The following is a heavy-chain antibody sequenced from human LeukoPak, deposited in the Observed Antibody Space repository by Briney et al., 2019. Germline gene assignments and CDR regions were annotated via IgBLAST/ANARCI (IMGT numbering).Heavy chain of an antibody. Sequence: ASVKVPCKASGYTFTSYYMHWVRQAPGQGLEWMGIINPSGGSTSYAQKFQGRVTMTRDTSTSTVYMELSSLRSEDTAVYYCARSTIVVVITGDYFDYWGQGTLVTVSS. D-gene: IGHD3-22*01. V-gene: IGHV1-46*01. CDR2: INPSGGST. CDR3: ARSTIVVVITGDYFDY. J-gene: IGHJ4*02. CDR1: GYTFTSYY.